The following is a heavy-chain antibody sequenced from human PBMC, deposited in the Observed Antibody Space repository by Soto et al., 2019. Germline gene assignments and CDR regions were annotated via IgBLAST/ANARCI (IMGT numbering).Heavy chain of an antibody. V-gene: IGHV1-46*03. CDR1: GYTFANNY. CDR2: INPSDAST. J-gene: IGHJ6*03. D-gene: IGHD2-21*01. Sequence: QVQLVQSGAEVKKPGASVKVSCKASGYTFANNYVHWVRQAPGQGLEWMGVINPSDASTTYAQKFQGRVTMTRDTSTSTVYMQLSGLRYEDMAVYYCARDPERGPYFYYMDVWGKGTPVTVSS. CDR3: ARDPERGPYFYYMDV.